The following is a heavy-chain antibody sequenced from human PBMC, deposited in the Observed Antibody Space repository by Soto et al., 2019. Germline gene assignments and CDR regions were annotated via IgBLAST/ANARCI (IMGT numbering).Heavy chain of an antibody. Sequence: SETLSLTCTVSGGSISSSSYYWGWIRQPPGKGLEWIGSIYYSGSTYYNPSLKSRVTISVDTSKNQFSLKLSSVTAADTAVYYCARRGYGDSGDYWGQGTMVTVYS. CDR1: GGSISSSSYY. CDR3: ARRGYGDSGDY. V-gene: IGHV4-39*01. J-gene: IGHJ4*02. CDR2: IYYSGST. D-gene: IGHD4-17*01.